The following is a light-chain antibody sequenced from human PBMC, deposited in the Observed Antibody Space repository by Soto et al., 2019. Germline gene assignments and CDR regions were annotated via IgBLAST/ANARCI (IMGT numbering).Light chain of an antibody. Sequence: DIQMTQSPSSVSASVGDRVTITCRASQGISGWLAWYQQKPGKAPKLLVYAASNLHTGVPSRFTGSGSGTEFTLTITSLQPEDFATYYCQQANSIPPTFGQGTKLEIK. V-gene: IGKV1-12*01. CDR1: QGISGW. CDR3: QQANSIPPT. CDR2: AAS. J-gene: IGKJ2*01.